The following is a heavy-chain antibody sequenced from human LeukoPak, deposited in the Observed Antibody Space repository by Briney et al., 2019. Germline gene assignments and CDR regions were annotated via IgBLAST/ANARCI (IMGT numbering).Heavy chain of an antibody. CDR3: AKDSTFDFWSGYRTH. J-gene: IGHJ4*02. D-gene: IGHD3-3*01. V-gene: IGHV3-23*01. Sequence: PGGSLRLSCAPSGFTFSSYAMSWVRQAPGKGLEWVSAISGSGGSTYYAYSVKGRFTISRDKSKNTLSLQMNSLRAEDTAVYFCAKDSTFDFWSGYRTHWGQGTLVTVSS. CDR1: GFTFSSYA. CDR2: ISGSGGST.